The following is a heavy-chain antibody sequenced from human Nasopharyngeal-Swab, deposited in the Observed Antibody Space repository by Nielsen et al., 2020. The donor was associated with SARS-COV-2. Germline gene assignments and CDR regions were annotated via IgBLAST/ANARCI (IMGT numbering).Heavy chain of an antibody. CDR1: GFTFSSYS. Sequence: GESLKISCAASGFTFSSYSMNWVRQAPGKGLEWVSYISSSGSTIYYADSVKGRFTISRDNAKNSLYLQMNSLRAEDTAVYYCARDRRTIAARLYYYYGMDVWGQGTTVTVSS. CDR2: ISSSGSTI. V-gene: IGHV3-48*04. D-gene: IGHD6-6*01. J-gene: IGHJ6*02. CDR3: ARDRRTIAARLYYYYGMDV.